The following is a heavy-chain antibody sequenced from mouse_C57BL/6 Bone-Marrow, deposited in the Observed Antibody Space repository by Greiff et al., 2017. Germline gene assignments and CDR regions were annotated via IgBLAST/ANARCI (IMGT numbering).Heavy chain of an antibody. J-gene: IGHJ3*01. CDR3: ANYGSSTFAY. CDR1: GYTFTSYG. D-gene: IGHD1-1*01. V-gene: IGHV1-81*01. Sequence: QVQLKESGAELARPGASVKLSCKASGYTFTSYGISWVKQRTGQGLEWIGEIYPRSGNTYYNEKFKGKATLTADKSSSTAYMELRSLTSEDSAVYSCANYGSSTFAYWGQGTLVTVSA. CDR2: IYPRSGNT.